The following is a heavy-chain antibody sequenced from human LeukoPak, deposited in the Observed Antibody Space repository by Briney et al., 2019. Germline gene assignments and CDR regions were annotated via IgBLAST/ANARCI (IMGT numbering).Heavy chain of an antibody. J-gene: IGHJ5*02. CDR3: ARNRYYYGSGSYGVPNWFDP. Sequence: SETLSLTCAVYGGSFSGYYWSWIRQPPGKGLEWIGEINHSGSTYYNPSLKSRVTVSVDTSKNQFSLKLSSVTAADTAVYYCARNRYYYGSGSYGVPNWFDPWGQGTLVTVSS. CDR1: GGSFSGYY. V-gene: IGHV4-34*01. D-gene: IGHD3-10*01. CDR2: INHSGST.